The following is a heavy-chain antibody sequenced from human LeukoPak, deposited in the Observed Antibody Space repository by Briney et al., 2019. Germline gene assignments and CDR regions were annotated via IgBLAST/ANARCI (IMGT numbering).Heavy chain of an antibody. CDR3: ARDSRYYYDSSGYYDY. CDR2: INPNSGGT. Sequence: ASVKVSCKASGYTFTSYYMHWVRQAPGQGLEWMGWINPNSGGTNYAQKFQGRVTMTRDTSISTAYMELSRLRSDDTAVYYCARDSRYYYDSSGYYDYWGQGTLVTVSS. J-gene: IGHJ4*02. V-gene: IGHV1-2*02. CDR1: GYTFTSYY. D-gene: IGHD3-22*01.